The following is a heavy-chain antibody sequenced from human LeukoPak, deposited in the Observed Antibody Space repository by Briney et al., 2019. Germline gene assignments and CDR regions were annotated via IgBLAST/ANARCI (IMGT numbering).Heavy chain of an antibody. CDR2: IYTSGST. J-gene: IGHJ3*02. Sequence: PSETLSLTCTVSGGSISSGSYYWSWIRQPAGKGLEWIGRIYTSGSTNYNPSLKSRVTISVDTSKNQFSLKLSSVTAADTAVYYCARDLMVRGVSYDAFDIWGQGTMVTVSS. V-gene: IGHV4-61*02. CDR3: ARDLMVRGVSYDAFDI. D-gene: IGHD3-10*01. CDR1: GGSISSGSYY.